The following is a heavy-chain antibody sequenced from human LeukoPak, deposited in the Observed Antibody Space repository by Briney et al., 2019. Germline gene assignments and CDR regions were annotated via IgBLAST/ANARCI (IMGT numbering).Heavy chain of an antibody. J-gene: IGHJ3*01. CDR3: ARHVSSSRVAYDV. D-gene: IGHD2-2*01. Sequence: GESLKISCKGSGYSFTSYWIGWVRQMPGKGLEWMGLRNPADSDTRYSPSFQGQVTISVDKSISTTYLEWSSLKASDTAMYYCARHVSSSRVAYDVWGQGTMVTVSS. CDR1: GYSFTSYW. V-gene: IGHV5-51*01. CDR2: RNPADSDT.